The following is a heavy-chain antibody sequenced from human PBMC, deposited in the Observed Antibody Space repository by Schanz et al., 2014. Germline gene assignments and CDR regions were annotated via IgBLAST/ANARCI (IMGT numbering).Heavy chain of an antibody. V-gene: IGHV1-69*02. J-gene: IGHJ4*02. CDR2: IIPILGIA. CDR3: ASSGAGYSSSWDFDS. D-gene: IGHD6-13*01. Sequence: QVQLVQSGAEVKKPGSSMKVSCKASGGTFNSYTINWVRQAPGQGLEWMGRIIPILGIANYAQKFQGRVTITADRSTFTAYMDVSSLRSEDTAVYYCASSGAGYSSSWDFDSWGQGTLVTVSS. CDR1: GGTFNSYT.